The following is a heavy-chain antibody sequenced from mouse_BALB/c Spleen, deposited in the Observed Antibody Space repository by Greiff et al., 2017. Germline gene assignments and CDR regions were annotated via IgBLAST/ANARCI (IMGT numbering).Heavy chain of an antibody. J-gene: IGHJ4*01. V-gene: IGHV14-4*02. CDR2: IDPENGDT. CDR1: GFNIKDYY. CDR3: NAYGKNAMDY. D-gene: IGHD2-10*02. Sequence: VQLKESGAELVRSGASVKLSCTASGFNIKDYYMHWVKQRPEQGLEWIGWIDPENGDTEYAPKFQGKATMTADTSSNTAYLQLSSLTSEDTAVYYCNAYGKNAMDYWGQGTSVTVSS.